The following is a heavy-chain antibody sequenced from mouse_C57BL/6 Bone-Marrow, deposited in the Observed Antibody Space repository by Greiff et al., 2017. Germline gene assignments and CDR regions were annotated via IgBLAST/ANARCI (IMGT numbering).Heavy chain of an antibody. J-gene: IGHJ2*01. D-gene: IGHD4-1*01. CDR3: ARTGTGDY. V-gene: IGHV1-42*01. CDR2: LNPSTGGT. Sequence: VQLQQSGPELVKPGASVKISCKASGYSFTGYYMNWVKQSPEKSLEWIGELNPSTGGTTYNQKFKAKATLTVDKSSSTDYMQLKSLTSEDSAVYYCARTGTGDYWGQGTTLTVSS. CDR1: GYSFTGYY.